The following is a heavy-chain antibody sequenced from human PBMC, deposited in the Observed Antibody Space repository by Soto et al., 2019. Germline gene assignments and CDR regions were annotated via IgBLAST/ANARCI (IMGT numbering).Heavy chain of an antibody. V-gene: IGHV4-39*01. CDR3: AGYSSGWKGGY. Sequence: QLQLQESGPGLVKPSETLSLTCTVSGGSISSSSYYWGWIRQPPGKGLEWIGSIYYSGSTYYNPSLKSRVTISVDTSKNQFSLKLSSVTAADTAVYYCAGYSSGWKGGYWGQGTLVTVSS. J-gene: IGHJ4*02. CDR1: GGSISSSSYY. CDR2: IYYSGST. D-gene: IGHD6-19*01.